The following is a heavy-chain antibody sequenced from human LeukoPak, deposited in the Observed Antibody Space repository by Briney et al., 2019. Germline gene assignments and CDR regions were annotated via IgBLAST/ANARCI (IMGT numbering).Heavy chain of an antibody. Sequence: GGSLRPSCVASGFTFSDYTMHWVRQAPGKGLEYVSAISSYGDNTYYANSVKGRFTISRDNSKNTLYLQMGSLRADDMAVYYCARATNSYGGNSGYWGQGTLVTVSS. V-gene: IGHV3-64*01. CDR3: ARATNSYGGNSGY. D-gene: IGHD4-23*01. CDR1: GFTFSDYT. CDR2: ISSYGDNT. J-gene: IGHJ4*02.